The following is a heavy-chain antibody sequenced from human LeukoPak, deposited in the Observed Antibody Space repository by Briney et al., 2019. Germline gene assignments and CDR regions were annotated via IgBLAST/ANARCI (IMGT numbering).Heavy chain of an antibody. D-gene: IGHD6-13*01. J-gene: IGHJ4*02. V-gene: IGHV5-51*01. CDR3: ARRYSSSWYVLPDY. Sequence: GESLKISCKASGYSFTTYWIGWVRQMPGKGLEWMGIIYCGDSDTRYSPSFQGQVTFSADKSISIAYVQWNSLKASDTAMYYCARRYSSSWYVLPDYWGQGTLVTVSS. CDR2: IYCGDSDT. CDR1: GYSFTTYW.